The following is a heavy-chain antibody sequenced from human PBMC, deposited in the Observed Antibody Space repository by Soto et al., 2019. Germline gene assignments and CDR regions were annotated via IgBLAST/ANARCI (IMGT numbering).Heavy chain of an antibody. CDR3: ARGGGYCSGGSCYRGGNWFDP. V-gene: IGHV1-69*01. CDR1: GGTFSSYA. J-gene: IGHJ5*02. Sequence: QVQLVQSGAEVKKPGSSVKVSCKASGGTFSSYAISWVRQAPGQGLEWMGGIIPIFGTANYAQKFQGRVTFTAAESTSTAYMELSSVRAEDTAVYYCARGGGYCSGGSCYRGGNWFDPWGQGTLVTVSS. CDR2: IIPIFGTA. D-gene: IGHD2-15*01.